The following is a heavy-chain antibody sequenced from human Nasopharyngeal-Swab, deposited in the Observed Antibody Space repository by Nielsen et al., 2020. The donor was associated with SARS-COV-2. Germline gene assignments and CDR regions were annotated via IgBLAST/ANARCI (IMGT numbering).Heavy chain of an antibody. CDR2: IYYSGST. Sequence: SETLSLTCTVSGGSISSSSYYWGWIRQPPGKGLEWIGSIYYSGSTYYNPSLKSRVTISVDTSKNQFSLKLSSVTAADTAVYYCARHAVFAVAGTHPGFDPWGQGTLVTVSS. D-gene: IGHD6-19*01. CDR3: ARHAVFAVAGTHPGFDP. J-gene: IGHJ5*02. CDR1: GGSISSSSYY. V-gene: IGHV4-39*01.